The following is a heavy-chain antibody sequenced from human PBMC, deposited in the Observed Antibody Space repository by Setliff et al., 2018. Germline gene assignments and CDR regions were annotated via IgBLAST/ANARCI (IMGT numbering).Heavy chain of an antibody. J-gene: IGHJ6*03. Sequence: KASETLSLTCAVYGGSFSGYYWSWIRQPPGKGLEWIGEINHSGSTNYNPSLKSRVTISVDTSKNQFSLKLSSVTAADTAVYYCARKKTVYWYYYMDVWGKGTTVTVSS. CDR1: GGSFSGYY. D-gene: IGHD2-15*01. CDR3: ARKKTVYWYYYMDV. CDR2: INHSGST. V-gene: IGHV4-34*01.